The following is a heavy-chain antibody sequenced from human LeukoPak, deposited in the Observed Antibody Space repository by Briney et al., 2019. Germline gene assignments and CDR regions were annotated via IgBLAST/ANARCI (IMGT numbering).Heavy chain of an antibody. Sequence: GSLRLSCAASGFTFSSYEMNWVRQAPGRGLEWVSYISSSGSTIYYADSVKGRFTISRDNAKNSLYLQMNSLRAEDTAVYYCARVESHGYGFVYWGQGTLVTVSS. J-gene: IGHJ4*02. CDR2: ISSSGSTI. V-gene: IGHV3-48*03. CDR1: GFTFSSYE. D-gene: IGHD5-18*01. CDR3: ARVESHGYGFVY.